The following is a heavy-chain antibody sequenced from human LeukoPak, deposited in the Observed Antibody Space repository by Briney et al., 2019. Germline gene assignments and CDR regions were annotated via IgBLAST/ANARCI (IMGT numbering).Heavy chain of an antibody. Sequence: PGGSLRLSCAASGFTFDDYAIHWVRQAPGKGPEWVSLISGDGGSTYYADSVRCRFTISRDNSKDSLYLQMNSLRTEDTAWYFCAKDIEYCSTTSCSLFDDAFDIWGQGTMVTVSP. V-gene: IGHV3-43*02. J-gene: IGHJ3*02. CDR2: ISGDGGST. CDR3: AKDIEYCSTTSCSLFDDAFDI. D-gene: IGHD2-2*01. CDR1: GFTFDDYA.